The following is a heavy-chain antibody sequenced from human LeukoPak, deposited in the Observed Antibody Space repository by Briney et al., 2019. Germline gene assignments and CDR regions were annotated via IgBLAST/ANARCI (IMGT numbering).Heavy chain of an antibody. J-gene: IGHJ5*02. D-gene: IGHD2-15*01. CDR3: ARGLGYCSGGSCYPPFDP. Sequence: SETLSLTCTVSGGSISSYYWSWIRQPPGKGLEWIGYIYYSGSTNYNPSLKSRVTISVDTSKNQFSLKLSSVTAADTAVYYCARGLGYCSGGSCYPPFDPWGQGTLVTVSS. V-gene: IGHV4-59*12. CDR1: GGSISSYY. CDR2: IYYSGST.